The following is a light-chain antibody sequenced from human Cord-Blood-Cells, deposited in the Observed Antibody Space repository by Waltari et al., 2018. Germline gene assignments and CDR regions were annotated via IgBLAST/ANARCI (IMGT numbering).Light chain of an antibody. CDR1: QSVSSSY. CDR2: GAS. V-gene: IGKV3-20*01. CDR3: QQYGSSSWT. Sequence: EIVLTQSPGTLSLSPGERASQSVSSSYLALYQQKPGQAPRLLIYGASSRATGIPDRFSGSGSGTDFTLTISRLEPEDFAVYYCQQYGSSSWTFGQGTKVEIK. J-gene: IGKJ1*01.